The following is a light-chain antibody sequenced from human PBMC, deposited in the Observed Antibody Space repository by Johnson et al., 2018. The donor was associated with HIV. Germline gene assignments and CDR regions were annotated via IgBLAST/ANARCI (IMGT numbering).Light chain of an antibody. CDR1: SSNIGNNY. CDR3: GTWDSSLRKV. J-gene: IGLJ1*01. CDR2: DNN. V-gene: IGLV1-51*01. Sequence: QSVLTQPPSVSAAPGQKVTISCSGSSSNIGNNYVSWYQQLPGTAPKLLIYDNNKRPSGIPDRFSGSKSGTSATLGLTRLQTGDEADYYCGTWDSSLRKVFGTETKVTV.